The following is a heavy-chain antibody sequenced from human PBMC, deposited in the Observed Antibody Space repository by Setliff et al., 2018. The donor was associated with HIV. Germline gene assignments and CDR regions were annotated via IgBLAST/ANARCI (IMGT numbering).Heavy chain of an antibody. CDR2: IYYSGST. Sequence: SETLSLTCTVSGGSISSHYWSWIRQPPGKGLEWIGYIYYSGSTNYNPSLKSRVTIAVDTSKNQFSLKLSTVTAADAAVYYCARESYFYYFDYWGQGTLVTVS. V-gene: IGHV4-59*11. D-gene: IGHD3-10*01. CDR1: GGSISSHY. CDR3: ARESYFYYFDY. J-gene: IGHJ4*02.